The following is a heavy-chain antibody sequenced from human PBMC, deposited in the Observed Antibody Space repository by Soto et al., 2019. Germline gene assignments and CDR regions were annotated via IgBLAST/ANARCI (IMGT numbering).Heavy chain of an antibody. CDR2: IIPIFGTA. Sequence: SVKVSCKASGGTFSSSSISWVRQAPGQGLEWMGGIIPIFGTANYTQKFQGRVTITADASTSTAYMELRSLSSDDTAVYYCARDDYDSSGYFTWGQGTLVTVSS. D-gene: IGHD3-22*01. J-gene: IGHJ5*02. CDR3: ARDDYDSSGYFT. V-gene: IGHV1-69*13. CDR1: GGTFSSSS.